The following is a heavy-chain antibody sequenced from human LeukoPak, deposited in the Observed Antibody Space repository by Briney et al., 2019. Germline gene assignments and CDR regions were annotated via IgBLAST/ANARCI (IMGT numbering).Heavy chain of an antibody. CDR1: GYTFTGYY. CDR2: INPNSGGT. V-gene: IGHV1-2*02. Sequence: ASVKVSCKASGYTFTGYYMHWVRQAPGQGLEWMGWINPNSGGTNYAQKFQGRVTMTRDMSISTAYVELSRLRSDDTAVYYCARAAGDIVVVPEDYWGQGTLVTVSS. J-gene: IGHJ4*02. CDR3: ARAAGDIVVVPEDY. D-gene: IGHD2-2*01.